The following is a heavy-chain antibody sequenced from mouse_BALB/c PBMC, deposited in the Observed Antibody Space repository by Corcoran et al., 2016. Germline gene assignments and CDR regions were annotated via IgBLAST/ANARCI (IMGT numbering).Heavy chain of an antibody. CDR1: GYTFTDYY. CDR3: ARDCDWYFDV. CDR2: INPNNGDT. Sequence: EVQLQQSGPELVKPGASVKMSCKASGYTFTDYYMKWVKQSHGKRLEWIGDINPNNGDTGYNQKFKGKATLTVDKSSNTAYMQLNSLTSEDSAVYYCARDCDWYFDVWGAGTTVTVSS. V-gene: IGHV1-26*01. J-gene: IGHJ1*01.